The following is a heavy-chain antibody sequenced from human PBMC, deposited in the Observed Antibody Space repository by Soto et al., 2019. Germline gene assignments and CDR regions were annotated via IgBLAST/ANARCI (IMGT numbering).Heavy chain of an antibody. J-gene: IGHJ6*02. CDR3: ATRDGWDYGMDV. Sequence: SETLSLTCTVSGGSISSSSYYWGWILQPPGKGLEWIGSIYYSGSTYYNPSLKSRVTISVDTSKNQFSLKLSSVTAADTAVYYCATRDGWDYGMDVWGQGTTVTVSS. D-gene: IGHD6-19*01. V-gene: IGHV4-39*01. CDR1: GGSISSSSYY. CDR2: IYYSGST.